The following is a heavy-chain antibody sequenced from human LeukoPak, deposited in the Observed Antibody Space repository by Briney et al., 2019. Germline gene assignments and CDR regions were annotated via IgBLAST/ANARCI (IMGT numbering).Heavy chain of an antibody. J-gene: IGHJ4*02. CDR2: INHSGST. CDR1: GGSFSGYY. V-gene: IGHV4-34*01. CDR3: ARISLRVAGDY. Sequence: SETLSLTCAVYGGSFSGYYWSWIRHPPGKGLEWIGEINHSGSTNYNPSLKSRVTISVDTSKNQFSLKLSSVTAADTAVYYCARISLRVAGDYWGQGTLVTVSS. D-gene: IGHD6-13*01.